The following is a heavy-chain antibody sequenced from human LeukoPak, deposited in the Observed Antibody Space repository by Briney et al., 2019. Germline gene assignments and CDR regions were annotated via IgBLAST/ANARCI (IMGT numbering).Heavy chain of an antibody. V-gene: IGHV3-33*01. CDR2: IWYDGSNK. D-gene: IGHD6-19*01. J-gene: IGHJ4*02. CDR3: AREFWSVAGTEFFGY. Sequence: GGSLRLSCAASGFTFSSYGMHWVRQAPGKGLEWVAVIWYDGSNKYYADSVKGRFTISRDNSKNTLYLQMNSLRAEDTAVYYCAREFWSVAGTEFFGYWGQGTLVTVSS. CDR1: GFTFSSYG.